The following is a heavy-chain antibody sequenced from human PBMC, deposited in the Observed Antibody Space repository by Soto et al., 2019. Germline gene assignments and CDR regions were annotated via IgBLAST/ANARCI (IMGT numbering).Heavy chain of an antibody. Sequence: TSETLSLTCAVYGGSFSGYYWSWIRQPPGKGLEWIGEINHSGSTNYNPSLKSRVTISVDTSKNRFSLKLSSVTAADTAVYYCAREAVVVAPTGYGMDVWGQGTTVTVSS. V-gene: IGHV4-34*01. D-gene: IGHD2-15*01. CDR2: INHSGST. CDR3: AREAVVVAPTGYGMDV. CDR1: GGSFSGYY. J-gene: IGHJ6*02.